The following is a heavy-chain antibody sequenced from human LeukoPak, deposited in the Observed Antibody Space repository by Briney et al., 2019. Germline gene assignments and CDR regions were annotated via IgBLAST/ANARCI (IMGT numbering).Heavy chain of an antibody. J-gene: IGHJ3*02. V-gene: IGHV4-38-2*02. CDR2: IYHTGST. CDR3: TRMYGGSFPNAFDI. CDR1: GYSISSGYY. Sequence: SETLSLTCTVSGYSISSGYYWGWIRQPPGKGLEWIGNIYHTGSTYYNPSLKSRLTISVDTPNNQFSLKLSSVTAADTAVYYCTRMYGGSFPNAFDIWGHGTMVTVSS. D-gene: IGHD4-23*01.